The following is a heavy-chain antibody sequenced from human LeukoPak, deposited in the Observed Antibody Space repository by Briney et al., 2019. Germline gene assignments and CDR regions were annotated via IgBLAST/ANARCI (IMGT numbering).Heavy chain of an antibody. J-gene: IGHJ6*02. CDR3: AKGNIWFGEKYGMDV. Sequence: GGSLRLSCAASGFTFSTYAMSWVRQAPGKGLEWVSGISDSGGSTYYADSVKGRFTISRDNSKNTLYLQMNSLRAEDTAVYYCAKGNIWFGEKYGMDVWGQVTTVTVSS. D-gene: IGHD3-10*01. CDR1: GFTFSTYA. CDR2: ISDSGGST. V-gene: IGHV3-23*01.